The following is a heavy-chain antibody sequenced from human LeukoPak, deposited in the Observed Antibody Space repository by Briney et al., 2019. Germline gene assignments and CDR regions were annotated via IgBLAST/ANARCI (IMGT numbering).Heavy chain of an antibody. J-gene: IGHJ5*02. Sequence: GGSVRLSCAASGFTFSSYAMSWVRQAPGKGLEWVSAISGSGGSTYYADCVKGRFTISRDNSKNTLYLQMNSLKAEDTAVYYCAKDAPDYYDSSGYYLSDWFDPWGQGTLVTVSS. CDR1: GFTFSSYA. V-gene: IGHV3-23*01. D-gene: IGHD3-22*01. CDR3: AKDAPDYYDSSGYYLSDWFDP. CDR2: ISGSGGST.